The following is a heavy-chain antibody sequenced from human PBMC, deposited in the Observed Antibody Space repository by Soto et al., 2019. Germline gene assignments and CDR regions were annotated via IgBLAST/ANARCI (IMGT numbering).Heavy chain of an antibody. V-gene: IGHV3-7*03. CDR2: INQDGGDK. CDR3: ARDGVAPGLCFDF. CDR1: EFTISDYW. D-gene: IGHD6-13*01. Sequence: GVSLRLSCAACEFTISDYWMNWVRQAPGKGLEWVASINQDGGDKKYVDSVKGRFTISRDNAKNSLYLQMASLRADDTAVYYCARDGVAPGLCFDFWGQGALVTVSS. J-gene: IGHJ4*02.